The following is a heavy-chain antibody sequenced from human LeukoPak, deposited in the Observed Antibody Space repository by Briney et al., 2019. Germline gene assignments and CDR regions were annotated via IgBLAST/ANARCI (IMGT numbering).Heavy chain of an antibody. J-gene: IGHJ3*02. CDR1: GDPFSSGGSS. CDR2: IYYTRST. CDR3: SGLRGKPHAFDI. Sequence: PLSLTCTVSGDPFSSGGSSWRWIRQHPGNGLRWIGYIYYTRSTYYNPSLKSRFTISVDTSKNHFSLKLRSVTAADTAVYYCSGLRGKPHAFDIWGQGTMVTVSS. V-gene: IGHV4-31*03. D-gene: IGHD5-12*01.